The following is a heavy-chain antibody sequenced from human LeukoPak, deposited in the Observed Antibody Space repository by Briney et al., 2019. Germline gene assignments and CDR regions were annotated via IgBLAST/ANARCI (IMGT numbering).Heavy chain of an antibody. CDR1: GGSFIGYY. D-gene: IGHD2-2*01. CDR2: ITHSGST. J-gene: IGHJ6*03. Sequence: PSENLSLTRAVHGGSFIGYYWSWIRPPPRKGLEWVGEITHSGSTNYNPSLQSRVTISVPTSMHQSPLKLSSVTAADTAVYYCRGCARKGPAATPLYYYYYMDVWGKRTTVTVSS. CDR3: RGCARKGPAATPLYYYYYMDV. V-gene: IGHV4-34*01.